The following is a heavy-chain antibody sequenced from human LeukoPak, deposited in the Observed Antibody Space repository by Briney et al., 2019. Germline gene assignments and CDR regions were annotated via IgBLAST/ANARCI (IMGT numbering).Heavy chain of an antibody. V-gene: IGHV4-4*02. CDR2: ISHSGST. CDR1: GGSISSSDY. D-gene: IGHD6-13*01. J-gene: IGHJ3*02. Sequence: SETLSLTCAVSGGSISSSDYWSWGRQPPGKGLEWIGEISHSGSTNYNPSLKSRVTISVDTSKNQFSLKLSSVTAADTAVYYCARATAADGRLKDAFDIWGQGTMVTVSS. CDR3: ARATAADGRLKDAFDI.